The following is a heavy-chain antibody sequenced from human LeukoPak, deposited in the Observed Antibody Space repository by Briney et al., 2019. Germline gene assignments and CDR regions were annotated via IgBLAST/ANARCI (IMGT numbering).Heavy chain of an antibody. D-gene: IGHD4-17*01. V-gene: IGHV1-18*01. J-gene: IGHJ5*02. CDR2: ISAYNGNT. CDR3: ARAPHDYGDYRSWFDP. CDR1: GYTFTSYG. Sequence: ASVKVSRKASGYTFTSYGISWVRQAPGQGLEWMGWISAYNGNTNYAQKLQGRVTMTTDTSTSTAYMELRSLRSDDTAVYYCARAPHDYGDYRSWFDPWGQGTLVTVSS.